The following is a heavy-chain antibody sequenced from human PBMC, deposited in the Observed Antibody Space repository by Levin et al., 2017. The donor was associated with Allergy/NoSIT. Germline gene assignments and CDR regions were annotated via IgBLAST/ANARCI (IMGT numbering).Heavy chain of an antibody. J-gene: IGHJ4*02. CDR3: ARDRSDCSTSSCYLHYFDY. CDR1: GFIFSSYS. V-gene: IGHV3-21*01. D-gene: IGHD2-2*01. Sequence: LSLTCAASGFIFSSYSMNWVRQAPGKGLQWVSSISGSSTYIYYADSVKGRFTISRHNAKNSLYLQMNSLRAEDTAVYYCARDRSDCSTSSCYLHYFDYWGQGILVTVSS. CDR2: ISGSSTYI.